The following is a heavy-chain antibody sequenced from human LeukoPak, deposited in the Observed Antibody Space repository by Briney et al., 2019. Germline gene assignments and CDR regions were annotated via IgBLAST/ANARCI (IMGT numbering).Heavy chain of an antibody. Sequence: VASLKVSCTASGYTFTSYYIHWVRQAPGQGLEYMGIIRTSGSTAYAQKFLGRITMTRDTSTSAVHMELSSLRSEDTAVYYCAREGPETYYFDFWGQGTLVTVSS. D-gene: IGHD5-24*01. J-gene: IGHJ4*02. CDR1: GYTFTSYY. V-gene: IGHV1-46*01. CDR3: AREGPETYYFDF. CDR2: IRTSGST.